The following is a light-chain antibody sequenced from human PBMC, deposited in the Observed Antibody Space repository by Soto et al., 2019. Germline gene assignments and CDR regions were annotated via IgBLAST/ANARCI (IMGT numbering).Light chain of an antibody. V-gene: IGKV1-27*01. J-gene: IGKJ1*01. CDR3: QKYNNCRWT. Sequence: DIEMTQSPSSLSVSLGDRVTITCRASQDVSNYLAWYQQKPGKVPKVLIYAASTLQSGVPSRFSGSGSGTEFTLTISSLQSEDVATYYCQKYNNCRWTFGPGTKVDIK. CDR2: AAS. CDR1: QDVSNY.